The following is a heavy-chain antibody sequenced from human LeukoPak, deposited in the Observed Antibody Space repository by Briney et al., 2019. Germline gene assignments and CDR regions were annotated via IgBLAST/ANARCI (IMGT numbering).Heavy chain of an antibody. CDR2: MNPNSGNT. J-gene: IGHJ5*02. CDR3: ARDSITTTVTTRRWFDP. V-gene: IGHV1-8*02. D-gene: IGHD4-17*01. CDR1: GYTFTSYD. Sequence: ASVKVSCKASGYTFTSYDINWVRQATGQGLEWMGWMNPNSGNTGYAQKFQGRVTMTRDTSTSTVYMELSSLRSEDTAVYYCARDSITTTVTTRRWFDPWGQGTLVTVSS.